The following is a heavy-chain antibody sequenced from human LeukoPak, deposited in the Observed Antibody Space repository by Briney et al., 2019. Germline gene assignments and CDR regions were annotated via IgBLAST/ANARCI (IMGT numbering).Heavy chain of an antibody. CDR3: ARDHLYGSGSYVFDY. D-gene: IGHD3-10*01. CDR1: GYTFAGYY. CDR2: INPNSGGT. V-gene: IGHV1-2*02. Sequence: ASVKVSCKASGYTFAGYYMHWVRQAPGQGLEWMGSINPNSGGTNYAQKFQGRVTMTRDTSISTAYMELSRLRSDDTAVYYCARDHLYGSGSYVFDYWGQGTLVTVSS. J-gene: IGHJ4*02.